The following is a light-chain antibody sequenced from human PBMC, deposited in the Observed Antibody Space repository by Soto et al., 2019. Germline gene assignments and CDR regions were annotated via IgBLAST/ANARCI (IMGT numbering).Light chain of an antibody. CDR1: QDISNY. V-gene: IGKV1-33*01. Sequence: DIPLTQSPSSPSASGGDRVTIACQASQDISNYLHWYQQKPGKAPKLLIYDASNLETGVPSRFSGSGSGTDFTFTISSLQPEDIATYYCQQYDNFPRAINFGQGTRLEI. CDR2: DAS. CDR3: QQYDNFPRAIN. J-gene: IGKJ5*01.